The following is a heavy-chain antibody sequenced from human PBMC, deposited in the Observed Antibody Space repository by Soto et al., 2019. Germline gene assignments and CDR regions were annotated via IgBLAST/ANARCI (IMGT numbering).Heavy chain of an antibody. CDR3: ARQPGVRRLDRFHY. CDR1: GYSCTNYW. V-gene: IGHV5-51*01. CDR2: IFPGDSDT. Sequence: PGESLKISCKCSGYSCTNYWIGWVRQMPGKGLEWMGIIFPGDSDTRYSPSFQGQVTISADKSISPAYLQWSSLKASDSPMHYCARQPGVRRLDRFHYWGQGPQVTSP. J-gene: IGHJ4*02. D-gene: IGHD3-10*02.